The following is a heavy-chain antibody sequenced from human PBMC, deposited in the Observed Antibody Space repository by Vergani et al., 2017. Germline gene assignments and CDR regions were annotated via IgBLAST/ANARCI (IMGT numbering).Heavy chain of an antibody. Sequence: QVQLQESGPGLVKPSATLSLTCTVSGGSISSYYWSWIRQPPGKGLEWVGYIYYSGSTNYNPSLTSRVTISVDTSKNQFSLRLSSVTAADTAVYYCARTTPSTVLTLWGYYSYAMDVWGQGTTVTVSS. J-gene: IGHJ6*02. CDR3: ARTTPSTVLTLWGYYSYAMDV. D-gene: IGHD4-23*01. CDR2: IYYSGST. V-gene: IGHV4-59*01. CDR1: GGSISSYY.